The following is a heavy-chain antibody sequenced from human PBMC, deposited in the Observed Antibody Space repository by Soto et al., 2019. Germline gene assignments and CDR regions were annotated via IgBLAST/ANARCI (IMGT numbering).Heavy chain of an antibody. V-gene: IGHV3-48*02. CDR2: ISSSSSTI. Sequence: GGSLRLSCAASGFTFSSYSMNWVRQAPGKGLEWVSYISSSSSTIYYADSVKGRFTISRDNAKNSLYLQMNSLRDEDTAVYYCARGQGGDWNYGLGDYWGQGTLVTVSS. CDR3: ARGQGGDWNYGLGDY. D-gene: IGHD1-7*01. J-gene: IGHJ4*02. CDR1: GFTFSSYS.